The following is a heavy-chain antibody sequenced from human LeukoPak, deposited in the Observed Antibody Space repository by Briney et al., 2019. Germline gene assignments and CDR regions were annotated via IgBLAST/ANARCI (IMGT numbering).Heavy chain of an antibody. CDR2: IYHSGSS. V-gene: IGHV4-38-2*01. CDR1: GYSISSGYY. Sequence: SETLSLTCGVSGYSISSGYYWGWIRQPPGKGLEWIGSIYHSGSSYYNPSLKSRVTISVDTSKNQFSLKLSSVTAADTAVYYCARRYSSGWSFDYWGQGTLVTASS. J-gene: IGHJ4*02. CDR3: ARRYSSGWSFDY. D-gene: IGHD6-19*01.